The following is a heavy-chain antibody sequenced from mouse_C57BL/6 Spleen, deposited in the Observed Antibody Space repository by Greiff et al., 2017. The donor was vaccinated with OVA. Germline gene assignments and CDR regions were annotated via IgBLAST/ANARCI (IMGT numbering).Heavy chain of an antibody. CDR3: TRDDYERFAY. CDR1: GFTFSSYA. Sequence: EVKLVESGEGLVKPGGSLKLSCAASGFTFSSYAMSWVRQTPEQRLEWVAYISRGGDYIYYADTVKGRFTISRDNARNTLYLQMSRLKSEDTAMYYCTRDDYERFAYWGQGTLVTVSA. D-gene: IGHD2-4*01. J-gene: IGHJ3*01. V-gene: IGHV5-9-1*02. CDR2: ISRGGDYI.